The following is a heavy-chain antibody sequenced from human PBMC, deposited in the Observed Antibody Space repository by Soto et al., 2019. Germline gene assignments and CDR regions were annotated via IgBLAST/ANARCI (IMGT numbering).Heavy chain of an antibody. Sequence: QVQLQQWGAGLLKPSETLSLTCAVYGGSFSGYYWTWIRQPPGTGLEWIGEINHSGSTNYNPSLKSPITLSVDTSKNQFSLKLTSVTASGTGVYYCAKDKITGLFDYWGQGTLVTVSS. J-gene: IGHJ4*02. V-gene: IGHV4-34*01. CDR2: INHSGST. D-gene: IGHD3-10*01. CDR1: GGSFSGYY. CDR3: AKDKITGLFDY.